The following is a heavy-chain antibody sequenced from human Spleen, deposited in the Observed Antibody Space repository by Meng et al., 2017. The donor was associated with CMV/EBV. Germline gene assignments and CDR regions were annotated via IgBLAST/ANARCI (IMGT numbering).Heavy chain of an antibody. CDR2: SYTSGST. CDR1: VGSIGVGNCY. Sequence: LQESCPGMLKPSQPVSFTASGSVGSIGVGNCYGCWIRQTAGKGLEWIGGSYTSGSTNYNPYLKSRVTMSVDTSKNQFSLKLSSVTAADTAVYDCARGGQRGDYWGQGTLVTVSS. CDR3: ARGGQRGDY. J-gene: IGHJ4*02. V-gene: IGHV4-61*02.